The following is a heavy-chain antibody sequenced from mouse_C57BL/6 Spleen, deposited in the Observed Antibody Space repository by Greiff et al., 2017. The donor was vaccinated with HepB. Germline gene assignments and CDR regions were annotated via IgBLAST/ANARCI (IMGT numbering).Heavy chain of an antibody. CDR2: ISSGGDYI. CDR1: GFTFSSYA. D-gene: IGHD2-3*01. CDR3: TREGGYYEIDY. Sequence: EVKLVESGEGLVKPGGSLKLSCAASGFTFSSYAMSWVRQTPEKRLEWVAYISSGGDYIYYADTVKGRFTISRDNARNTLYLQMSSLKSEDTAMYYCTREGGYYEIDYWGQGTTLTVSS. J-gene: IGHJ2*01. V-gene: IGHV5-9-1*02.